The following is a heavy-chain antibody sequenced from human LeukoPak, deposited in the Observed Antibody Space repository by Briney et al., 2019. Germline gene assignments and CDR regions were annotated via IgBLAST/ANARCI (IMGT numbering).Heavy chain of an antibody. Sequence: GESLKFSCKGSGYSFTSYWIGWVRQMQGKGLEWMGIIYPGDSDTRYSPSFQGQVTISADKSISTAYLQWSSLKAADTAMYYCARLSGDPRDGYVYWGQGTLVTVSS. CDR2: IYPGDSDT. V-gene: IGHV5-51*01. D-gene: IGHD5-24*01. CDR3: ARLSGDPRDGYVY. J-gene: IGHJ4*02. CDR1: GYSFTSYW.